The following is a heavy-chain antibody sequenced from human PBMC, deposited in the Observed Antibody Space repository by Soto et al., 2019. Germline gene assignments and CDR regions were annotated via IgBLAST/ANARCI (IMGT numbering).Heavy chain of an antibody. Sequence: ASVKVSCKASGYIFNTYYMHWVRQAPGQGLEWMGIINLTGGGTSYAQKFQGRFTISRDNAKNSLFLQMNSLGADDTAVYYCARDILSGGAYPDSWGQGTEVTVSS. D-gene: IGHD3-10*01. CDR1: GYIFNTYY. CDR2: INLTGGGT. V-gene: IGHV1-46*02. CDR3: ARDILSGGAYPDS. J-gene: IGHJ5*01.